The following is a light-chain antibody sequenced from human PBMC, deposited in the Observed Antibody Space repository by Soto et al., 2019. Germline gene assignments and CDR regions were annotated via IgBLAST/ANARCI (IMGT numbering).Light chain of an antibody. CDR2: DNN. Sequence: QSVLTQPPSVSGAPGQKVTISCSGSGSNIGNNYVSWYQQLPGTAPKLLIYDNNKRPSGIPDRFSGSKSGTSGTLDITGLQTGDEADYYCATWDGSLPAEVFGGGTKLTVL. CDR3: ATWDGSLPAEV. J-gene: IGLJ2*01. V-gene: IGLV1-51*01. CDR1: GSNIGNNY.